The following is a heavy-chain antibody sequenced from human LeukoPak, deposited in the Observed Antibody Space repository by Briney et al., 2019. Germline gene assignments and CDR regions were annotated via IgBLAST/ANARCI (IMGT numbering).Heavy chain of an antibody. CDR3: ARFLWSGSKRLDY. CDR2: IYHSGST. J-gene: IGHJ4*02. D-gene: IGHD3-3*01. Sequence: SETLSLTCTVSGGSISGYYWSWIRQPPGEGLEWIGYIYHSGSTIYNPSLKSRFTISVDPSKNQFSLKLSSVTAADTAVYYCARFLWSGSKRLDYWGQGTVVTVSS. V-gene: IGHV4-59*08. CDR1: GGSISGYY.